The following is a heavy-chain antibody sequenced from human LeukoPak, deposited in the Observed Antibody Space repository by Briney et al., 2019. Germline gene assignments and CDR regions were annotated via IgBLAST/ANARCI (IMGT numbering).Heavy chain of an antibody. CDR2: IYTSGST. J-gene: IGHJ4*02. V-gene: IGHV4-4*07. D-gene: IGHD5-18*01. CDR1: GGSISSYY. CDR3: ASSRGYSYGESFDY. Sequence: SQTLSLTCTVSGGSISSYYWSWIRQPAGKGLEWIGRIYTSGSTNYNPSLKSRVTMSVDTSKNQFSLKLSSVTAADTAVYYCASSRGYSYGESFDYWGQGTLVTVSS.